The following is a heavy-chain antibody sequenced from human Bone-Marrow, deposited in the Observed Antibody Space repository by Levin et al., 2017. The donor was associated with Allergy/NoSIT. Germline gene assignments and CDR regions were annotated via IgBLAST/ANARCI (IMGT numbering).Heavy chain of an antibody. J-gene: IGHJ4*02. CDR1: GYSISSGYY. CDR3: AREFRDFWSGTFDY. V-gene: IGHV4-38-2*02. Sequence: GSLRLSCAVSGYSISSGYYWGWIRQPPGKGLEWIGSIYHSGSTYYNPSLKSRVTISVDTSKNQFSLKLSSVTAADTAVYYCAREFRDFWSGTFDYWGQGTLVTVSS. D-gene: IGHD3-3*01. CDR2: IYHSGST.